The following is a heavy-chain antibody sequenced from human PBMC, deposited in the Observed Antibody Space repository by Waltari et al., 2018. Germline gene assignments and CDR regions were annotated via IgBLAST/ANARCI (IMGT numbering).Heavy chain of an antibody. Sequence: QVQLQQWGAGLLKPSETLSLTCAVYGGSFNFYYWHWIRQPPGKGLEWIGEINHSGNPNYNPSLKSRVTISVDTSENQFSLKLSSVTAADTAVYYCARVRSGIYRDAFDIWGQGTLVTVSS. V-gene: IGHV4-34*01. CDR1: GGSFNFYY. D-gene: IGHD1-26*01. CDR2: INHSGNP. CDR3: ARVRSGIYRDAFDI. J-gene: IGHJ3*02.